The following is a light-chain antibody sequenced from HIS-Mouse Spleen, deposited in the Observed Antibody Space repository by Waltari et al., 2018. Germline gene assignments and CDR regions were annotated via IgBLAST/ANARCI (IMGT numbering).Light chain of an antibody. V-gene: IGLV1-47*01. CDR1: SSNIGSNY. CDR3: AAWEDSLSGPV. J-gene: IGLJ3*02. CDR2: RNN. Sequence: QSVLTQPPSASGTPGQRVTISCSGSSSNIGSNYVYWYQQLPGTAPKLLIYRNNPRPSGVPDRFSGPKSGTSASLAISGLRSEDEADYYCAAWEDSLSGPVFGGGTKLTVL.